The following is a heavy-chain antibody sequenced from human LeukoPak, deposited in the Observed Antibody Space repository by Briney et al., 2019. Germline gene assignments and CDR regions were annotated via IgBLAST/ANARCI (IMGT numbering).Heavy chain of an antibody. V-gene: IGHV3-30*02. CDR3: AKRGSVGTLGHFDY. D-gene: IGHD6-13*01. Sequence: PGGSLRLSCAASGFTFSSYGIHWVRQAPGKGLEWVAFIRYDGSSKYYADSVRGRFTISRDNSKNTLYLQMNSLRAEDTAVYYCAKRGSVGTLGHFDYWGQGTLVTVSS. CDR1: GFTFSSYG. CDR2: IRYDGSSK. J-gene: IGHJ4*02.